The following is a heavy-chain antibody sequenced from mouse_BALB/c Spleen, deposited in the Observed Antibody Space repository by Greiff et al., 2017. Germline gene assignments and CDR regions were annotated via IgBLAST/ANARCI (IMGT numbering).Heavy chain of an antibody. CDR3: ARSGFLNYYGSSYDAMDY. Sequence: VQLQQSGPELVKPGASVKISCKASGYSFTGYYMHWVKQSHVKSLEWIGRINPYNGATSYNQNFKDKASLTVDKSSSTAYMELHSLTSEDSAVYYCARSGFLNYYGSSYDAMDYWGQGTSVTVSS. V-gene: IGHV1-31*01. CDR2: INPYNGAT. CDR1: GYSFTGYY. D-gene: IGHD1-1*01. J-gene: IGHJ4*01.